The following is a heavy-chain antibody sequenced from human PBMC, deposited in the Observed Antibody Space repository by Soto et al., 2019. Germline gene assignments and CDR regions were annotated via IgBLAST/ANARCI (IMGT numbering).Heavy chain of an antibody. D-gene: IGHD3-3*01. J-gene: IGHJ6*02. CDR2: ISYDGSNK. CDR3: AKVASGVYDFWSGYHFYYGMEV. V-gene: IGHV3-30*18. CDR1: GFTFSSYG. Sequence: PGGSLRLSCAASGFTFSSYGMHWVRQAPGKGLEWVAVISYDGSNKYYADSVKGRFTISRDNSKNTLYLQMNSLRAEDTAVYYCAKVASGVYDFWSGYHFYYGMEVWGQGTTVTVSS.